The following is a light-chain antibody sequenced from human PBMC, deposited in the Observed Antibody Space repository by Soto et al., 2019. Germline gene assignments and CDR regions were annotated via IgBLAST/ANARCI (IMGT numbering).Light chain of an antibody. CDR3: SAHTVSRTYV. CDR2: NVY. CDR1: TGDGGAYNF. J-gene: IGLJ1*01. Sequence: QSVPTPPSSVSVSPGQSITISCTGTTGDGGAYNFVSWHQQHPGKAPKLMIYNVYDRPSGISYRFSGSKSGNTASLTMSGLQGEDEADYYCSAHTVSRTYVFGTGTKVTVL. V-gene: IGLV2-14*03.